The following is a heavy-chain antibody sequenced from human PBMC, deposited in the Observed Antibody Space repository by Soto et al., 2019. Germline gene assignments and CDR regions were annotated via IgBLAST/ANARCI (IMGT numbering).Heavy chain of an antibody. Sequence: AEALKISRQGFGYSFANYWIAWVRPMPGKGLEGGGGIYPGESDTRYSPSFRGHGTISAHKSLSHVHLQWSSLKASDTAMYYCARDSYYTSGNYFTYYTYAMDGCGQGTMVIVSS. CDR3: ARDSYYTSGNYFTYYTYAMDG. D-gene: IGHD3-3*01. CDR1: GYSFANYW. CDR2: IYPGESDT. J-gene: IGHJ6*02. V-gene: IGHV5-51*01.